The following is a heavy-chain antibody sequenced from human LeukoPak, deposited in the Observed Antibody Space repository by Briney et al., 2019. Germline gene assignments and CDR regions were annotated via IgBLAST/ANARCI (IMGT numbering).Heavy chain of an antibody. V-gene: IGHV1-2*02. Sequence: GASVKVSCKASGYTFTGYYMHWVRQAPGQGLEWMGWINPNSGGTNYAQKFQGRVTMTRDTSISTAYMELSRLRSDDTAVYYCARAYGGNNYYYGMDVWGQGTTVTVSS. D-gene: IGHD4-23*01. CDR1: GYTFTGYY. CDR3: ARAYGGNNYYYGMDV. J-gene: IGHJ6*02. CDR2: INPNSGGT.